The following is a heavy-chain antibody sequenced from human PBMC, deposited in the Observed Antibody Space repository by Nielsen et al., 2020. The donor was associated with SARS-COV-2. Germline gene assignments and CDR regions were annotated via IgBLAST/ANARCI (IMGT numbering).Heavy chain of an antibody. CDR3: ARDAAYCSSTSCYYYYDMDV. Sequence: GESLKISCAASGFTFSSYGMHWVRQAPGKGLEWVAVISYDGSNKYYADSVKGRFTISRDNSKNTLYLQMNSLRAEDTAVYYCARDAAYCSSTSCYYYYDMDVWGQGTTVTVSS. CDR2: ISYDGSNK. J-gene: IGHJ6*02. CDR1: GFTFSSYG. D-gene: IGHD2-2*01. V-gene: IGHV3-30*03.